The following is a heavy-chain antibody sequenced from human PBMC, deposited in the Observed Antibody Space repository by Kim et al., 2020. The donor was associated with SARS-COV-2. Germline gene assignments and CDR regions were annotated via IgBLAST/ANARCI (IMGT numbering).Heavy chain of an antibody. Sequence: SVKVSCKASGGTFSSYAISWVRQAPGQGLEWMGGIIPIFGTANYAQKFQGRVKITADESTSTAYMELSSLRSEDTAVYYCARTPGIAAAGSDYWGQGTLVTVSS. CDR1: GGTFSSYA. CDR2: IIPIFGTA. D-gene: IGHD6-13*01. CDR3: ARTPGIAAAGSDY. J-gene: IGHJ4*02. V-gene: IGHV1-69*13.